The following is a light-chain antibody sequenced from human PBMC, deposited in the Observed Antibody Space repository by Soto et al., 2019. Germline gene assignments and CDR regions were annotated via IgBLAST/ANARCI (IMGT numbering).Light chain of an antibody. J-gene: IGKJ3*01. CDR2: WSS. V-gene: IGKV4-1*01. Sequence: DIVMTQSPDSLSVSLGERATIKCRSSQSVLHRSNGNNYIAWYQQKPGQPPKLLIYWSSTRDSGVPDRFIGSGSGTDFTLTVSSLQAEDVAVYYCQQYHSLPCTFGPGTKVHIE. CDR3: QQYHSLPCT. CDR1: QSVLHRSNGNNY.